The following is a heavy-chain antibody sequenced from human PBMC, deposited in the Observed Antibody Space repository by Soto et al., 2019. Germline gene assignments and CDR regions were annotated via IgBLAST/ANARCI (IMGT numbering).Heavy chain of an antibody. CDR1: NGSISPNY. CDR3: ARLGAYFQALDS. D-gene: IGHD3-16*01. J-gene: IGHJ4*02. V-gene: IGHV4-59*08. Sequence: QVQLQESGPGLVKPSETLSLTCTVSNGSISPNYWSWIRQPPGKGLEWIGYIYFAGTTTYNPSLKSRVTISLDASKNRCSLRLTSVTAADTAVYYCARLGAYFQALDSWGQGTLVTVSS. CDR2: IYFAGTT.